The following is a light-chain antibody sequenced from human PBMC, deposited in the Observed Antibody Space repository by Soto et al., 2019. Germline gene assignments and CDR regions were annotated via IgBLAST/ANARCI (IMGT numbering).Light chain of an antibody. CDR1: SSDVGGYNY. Sequence: QSVLTQPASVSGSPGQSITISGTGTSSDVGGYNYVSWYQQHPGKAPKLMIYDVSNRPSGVSNRFSGSKSGNTASLTISGLQAEDEADYYCSSYTSSSTLVVFGGGTKLTV. J-gene: IGLJ2*01. CDR3: SSYTSSSTLVV. CDR2: DVS. V-gene: IGLV2-14*01.